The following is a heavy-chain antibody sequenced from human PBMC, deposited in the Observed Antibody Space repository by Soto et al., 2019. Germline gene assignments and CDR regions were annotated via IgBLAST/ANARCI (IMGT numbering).Heavy chain of an antibody. CDR3: ARVDDYVWGSYLLDP. Sequence: SETLSLTCTVSGGSISSYYWSWVRQPPGKGLEWIGYIYYSGSTNYNPSLKSRVTISVDTSKNQFSLKLSSVTAADTAVYYCARVDDYVWGSYLLDPWGQGTLVTVSS. J-gene: IGHJ5*02. D-gene: IGHD3-16*01. V-gene: IGHV4-59*01. CDR2: IYYSGST. CDR1: GGSISSYY.